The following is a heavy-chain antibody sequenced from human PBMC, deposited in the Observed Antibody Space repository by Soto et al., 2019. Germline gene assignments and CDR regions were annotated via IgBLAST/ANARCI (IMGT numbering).Heavy chain of an antibody. D-gene: IGHD3-16*02. Sequence: QVHLVQSGTEVKKPGSSVKVSCKASGGTFSSSGFSWVRQAPGQGLEWMGMIVPSLDTTNSAQKFQARVTITADEVTSTAYMELRSLRSEDTAVYYCARWPQPRYTADPYAVDVWGQGTRVIVSS. CDR3: ARWPQPRYTADPYAVDV. V-gene: IGHV1-69*11. CDR1: GGTFSSSG. J-gene: IGHJ6*02. CDR2: IVPSLDTT.